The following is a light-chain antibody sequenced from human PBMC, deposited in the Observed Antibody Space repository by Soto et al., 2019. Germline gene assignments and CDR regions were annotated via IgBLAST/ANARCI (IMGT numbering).Light chain of an antibody. J-gene: IGKJ2*01. Sequence: EIVLTQSPGTLSLSPGERGTLSCRASQSVSSSYLAWYQQKPAQAPRLLIYGAYNRATGIPDRYSGSGSGTDFTLTISRLEPEDFAVYYRQQYGGSPPYTFGQGTKLEIK. CDR1: QSVSSSY. CDR2: GAY. CDR3: QQYGGSPPYT. V-gene: IGKV3-20*01.